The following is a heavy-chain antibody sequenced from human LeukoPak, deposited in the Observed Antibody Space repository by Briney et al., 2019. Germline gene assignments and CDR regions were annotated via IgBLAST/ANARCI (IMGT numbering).Heavy chain of an antibody. CDR2: IYPADSDT. CDR1: GYNFSNYW. Sequence: GESLKISCKGSGYNFSNYWIGWVRRMPGKGLEWMGIIYPADSDTRYRPSFRGQVTISADKSITTAYLQWSSLKASDSAVYYCAIRGTGDLLGAFDIWGQGTMVTVSS. J-gene: IGHJ3*02. CDR3: AIRGTGDLLGAFDI. V-gene: IGHV5-51*01. D-gene: IGHD7-27*01.